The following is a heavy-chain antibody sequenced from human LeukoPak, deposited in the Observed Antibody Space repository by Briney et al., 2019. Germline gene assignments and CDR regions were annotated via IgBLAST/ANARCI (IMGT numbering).Heavy chain of an antibody. CDR1: GFTFSSYA. Sequence: PGGSLRLSCAASGFTFSSYAMSWVRQAPGKGLEWVLAISGSGGSTYYADSVKGRFTISRDNSKNTLYLQMNSLRAEDTAVYYCAKDTTIFGVVIPEDAFDVWGQGTMVTVSS. J-gene: IGHJ3*01. V-gene: IGHV3-23*01. CDR2: ISGSGGST. D-gene: IGHD3-3*01. CDR3: AKDTTIFGVVIPEDAFDV.